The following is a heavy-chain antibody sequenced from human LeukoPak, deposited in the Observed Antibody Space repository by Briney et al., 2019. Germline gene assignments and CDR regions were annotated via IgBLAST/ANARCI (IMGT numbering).Heavy chain of an antibody. Sequence: PSETLSLTCAVYGGSFSGYYWSWIRQPPGKGLEWVGEINHSGSTNYNPSLKSRVTISVDTSKNQFSLKLSSVTAADTAVYYCARGSRIQLGAFDIRGQGTMVTVSS. D-gene: IGHD5-18*01. CDR3: ARGSRIQLGAFDI. CDR2: INHSGST. V-gene: IGHV4-34*01. CDR1: GGSFSGYY. J-gene: IGHJ3*02.